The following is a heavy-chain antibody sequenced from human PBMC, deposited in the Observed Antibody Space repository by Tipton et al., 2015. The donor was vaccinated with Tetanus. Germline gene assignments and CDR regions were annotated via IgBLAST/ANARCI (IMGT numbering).Heavy chain of an antibody. CDR3: ARSEQQLVRGYYYYYYMDV. CDR2: IFHTGST. J-gene: IGHJ6*03. D-gene: IGHD6-13*01. V-gene: IGHV4-30-2*02. CDR1: GASISSGAYF. Sequence: LSCAVSGASISSGAYFWSWIRQPPGMGLEWIGYIFHTGSTYYKPSLKSRVTISVDRSKNQFSLKLSSVTAADTAVYYCARSEQQLVRGYYYYYYMDVWGKGTTVTVSS.